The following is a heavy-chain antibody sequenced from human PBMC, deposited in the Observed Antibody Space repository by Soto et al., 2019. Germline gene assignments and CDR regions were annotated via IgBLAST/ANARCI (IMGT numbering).Heavy chain of an antibody. D-gene: IGHD5-12*01. CDR2: INPTGSMT. CDR1: GYSFITSYH. J-gene: IGHJ3*02. Sequence: AAVKVSCKASGYSFITSYHMHWVRQAPGQGLEWMGIINPTGSMTRYSQKFQGRLTMTRDTSTATDYMELSNLTSEDTAVYFCATDTGYDHDAFDIWGQGTRVTVSS. V-gene: IGHV1-46*01. CDR3: ATDTGYDHDAFDI.